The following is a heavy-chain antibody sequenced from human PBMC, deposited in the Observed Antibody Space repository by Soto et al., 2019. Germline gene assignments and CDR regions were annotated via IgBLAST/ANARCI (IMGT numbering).Heavy chain of an antibody. CDR3: ARGVTMVRGVAYPSWFDP. CDR1: GGSISSYY. D-gene: IGHD3-10*01. CDR2: IYYSGST. V-gene: IGHV4-59*01. Sequence: SETLSLTCTVSGGSISSYYWSWIRQPPGKGLEWIGYIYYSGSTNYNPSLKSRVTISVDTSKNQFSLKLSSVTAADTAVYYCARGVTMVRGVAYPSWFDPWGQGTLVTVSS. J-gene: IGHJ5*02.